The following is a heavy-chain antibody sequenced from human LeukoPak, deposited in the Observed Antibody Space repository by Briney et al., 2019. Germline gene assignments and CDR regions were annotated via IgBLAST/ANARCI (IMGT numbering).Heavy chain of an antibody. CDR1: GYTFISYD. Sequence: ASVKVSCKASGYTFISYDINWVRQATGQGLEWMGWMNPNSGNTGYAQKFQGRVTMTRNTSISTAYMELSSLRSEDTAVYYCARRLIAAASKFDPWGQGTLVTVSS. D-gene: IGHD6-13*01. CDR2: MNPNSGNT. J-gene: IGHJ5*02. V-gene: IGHV1-8*01. CDR3: ARRLIAAASKFDP.